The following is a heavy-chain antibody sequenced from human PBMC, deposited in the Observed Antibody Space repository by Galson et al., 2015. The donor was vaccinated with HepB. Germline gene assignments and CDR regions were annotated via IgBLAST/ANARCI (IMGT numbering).Heavy chain of an antibody. V-gene: IGHV3-7*01. D-gene: IGHD6-13*01. J-gene: IGHJ6*03. Sequence: SLRLSCAASGFTFSSYWMSWVRQAPGKGLEWVANIKQDGSEKYYVDSVKGRFTISRDNAKNSLYLQMNSLRAEDTAVYYCARSSSWSYYYYYYMDVWGKGTTVTVSS. CDR2: IKQDGSEK. CDR3: ARSSSWSYYYYYYMDV. CDR1: GFTFSSYW.